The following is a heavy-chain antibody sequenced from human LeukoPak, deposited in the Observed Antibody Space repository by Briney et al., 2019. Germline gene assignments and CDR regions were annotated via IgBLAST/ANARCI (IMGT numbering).Heavy chain of an antibody. Sequence: GGSLTLSRAASGFTFSSYGMHWVRQAPGKGLEWVAVISYDGNNKYYVNSVKGRFTISRDNSKNTLYLQMDSLRAEDTAVYYCAKEWYYDSSGYYIPGFDIWGQGTMVTVSS. CDR3: AKEWYYDSSGYYIPGFDI. V-gene: IGHV3-30*18. J-gene: IGHJ3*02. CDR2: ISYDGNNK. CDR1: GFTFSSYG. D-gene: IGHD3-22*01.